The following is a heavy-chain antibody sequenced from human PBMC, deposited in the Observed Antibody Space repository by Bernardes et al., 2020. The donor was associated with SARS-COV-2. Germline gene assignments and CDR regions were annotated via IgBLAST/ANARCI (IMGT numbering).Heavy chain of an antibody. CDR3: VKVRSYDILSGYARFLDY. CDR1: GFTFRSYA. V-gene: IGHV3-23*01. Sequence: GGTLRLSCAASGFTFRSYAMTWVRKAPGKGLEWVSSISGSGESTYYADSMKGRSTVSRDNSKSTLYLQMNSLRVEDRATYYCVKVRSYDILSGYARFLDYWGQGTLVTVSS. CDR2: ISGSGEST. D-gene: IGHD3-9*01. J-gene: IGHJ4*02.